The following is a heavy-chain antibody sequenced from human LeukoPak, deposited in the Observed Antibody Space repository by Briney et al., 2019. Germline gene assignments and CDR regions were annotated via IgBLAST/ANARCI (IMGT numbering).Heavy chain of an antibody. V-gene: IGHV1-8*03. D-gene: IGHD2/OR15-2a*01. Sequence: GASVKVSCKASGYTLTSYGISWVRQAPGQGLEWMGWMNPNSDNTGYAQKFQGRVTITRNTSISTAYMELSSLRSEDTAVYYCALLSGVIPAIDAFDIWGQGTMVTVSS. CDR2: MNPNSDNT. CDR1: GYTLTSYG. CDR3: ALLSGVIPAIDAFDI. J-gene: IGHJ3*02.